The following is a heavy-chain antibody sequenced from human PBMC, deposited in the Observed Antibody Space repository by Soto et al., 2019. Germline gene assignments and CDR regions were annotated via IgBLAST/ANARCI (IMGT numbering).Heavy chain of an antibody. CDR2: ILYTGNT. V-gene: IGHV4-59*01. CDR1: GASISSYY. CDR3: ARAAYGSGSYYAPYYYYAMDV. D-gene: IGHD3-10*01. J-gene: IGHJ6*02. Sequence: QVQLQESGPGLVKPSETLALTCTVSGASISSYYWSWIRQPPGKGLEWLGYILYTGNTNYSPSHKSRVTMSVDTSKNQVSLKLSAVTAADTAVYFCARAAYGSGSYYAPYYYYAMDVWGQGTTVTVSS.